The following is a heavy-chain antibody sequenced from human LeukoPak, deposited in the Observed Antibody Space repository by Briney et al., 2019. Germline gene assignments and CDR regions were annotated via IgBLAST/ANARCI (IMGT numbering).Heavy chain of an antibody. CDR1: GYTFSGYY. D-gene: IGHD5-12*01. CDR3: ARGIVATPALFDP. J-gene: IGHJ5*02. V-gene: IGHV1-2*02. Sequence: ASVKVSCKASGYTFSGYYMHWVRQAPGQGLEWMGWINPNSGGTNYAQKFQGRVTMTRNTSISTAYMELSSLRSEDTAVYYCARGIVATPALFDPWGQGTLVTVSS. CDR2: INPNSGGT.